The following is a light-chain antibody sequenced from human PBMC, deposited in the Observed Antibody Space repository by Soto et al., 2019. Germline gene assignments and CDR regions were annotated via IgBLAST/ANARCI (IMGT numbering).Light chain of an antibody. CDR1: QSVNSN. CDR2: GIS. V-gene: IGKV3-15*01. J-gene: IGKJ1*01. CDR3: QQYNNWPPWT. Sequence: EMVMTQSPAILSVSPGESATLSCRASQSVNSNYLAWYQQHPGQPPRLLIYGISTRATGIPARFSGSGSGTEFSLTISSLQSEDFAVYYCQQYNNWPPWTFGQGTKVEIK.